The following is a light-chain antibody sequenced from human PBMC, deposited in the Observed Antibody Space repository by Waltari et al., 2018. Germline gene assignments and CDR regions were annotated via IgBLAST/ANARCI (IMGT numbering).Light chain of an antibody. J-gene: IGLJ2*01. CDR2: QDT. Sequence: SYELTQPPSVSVSPGQTASITCSGDKVGDKDACWCQQKPGHSPVLVIYQDTKRPSGIPGRFSGSNSGNTATLTIGGTQPMDEADYYCQSWDSTVVFGGGTKLTVL. CDR3: QSWDSTVV. CDR1: KVGDKD. V-gene: IGLV3-1*01.